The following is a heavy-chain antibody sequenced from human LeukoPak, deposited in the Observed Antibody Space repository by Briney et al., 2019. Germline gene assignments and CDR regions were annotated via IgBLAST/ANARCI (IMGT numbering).Heavy chain of an antibody. J-gene: IGHJ3*02. Sequence: PGGSLRLSCAASGFTFSSYEMNWVRQAPGEGLEWVSHISSGGSTIYYADSVKGRFTISRDNAKKSLYLQMNSLRAGDTAVYYCARGEGYQLLDAFDIWGQGTMVTVSS. V-gene: IGHV3-48*03. CDR2: ISSGGSTI. CDR3: ARGEGYQLLDAFDI. D-gene: IGHD2-2*01. CDR1: GFTFSSYE.